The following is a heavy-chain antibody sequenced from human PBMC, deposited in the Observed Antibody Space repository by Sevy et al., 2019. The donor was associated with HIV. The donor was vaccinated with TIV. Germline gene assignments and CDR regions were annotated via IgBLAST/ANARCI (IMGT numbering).Heavy chain of an antibody. CDR3: ARWAHYYDSSGFDY. Sequence: GGSLRLSCAASGFTVSSNYMSWVRQAPGKGLERVSVIYSGGSTYYADSVKGRFTISRDNSKNTLYLQMNSLRAEDTAVYYCARWAHYYDSSGFDYWGQGTLVTVSS. CDR1: GFTVSSNY. D-gene: IGHD3-22*01. J-gene: IGHJ4*02. CDR2: IYSGGST. V-gene: IGHV3-53*01.